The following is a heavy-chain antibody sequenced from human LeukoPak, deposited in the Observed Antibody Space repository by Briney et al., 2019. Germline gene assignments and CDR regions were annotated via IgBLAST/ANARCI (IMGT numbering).Heavy chain of an antibody. Sequence: PSETLSLTCTVSGGSISSYYWSWIRQPPGKGLEWIGYIYYSGSTNYNPSLKSRVTISVDTSKSQFSLKLSSVTAADTAVYYCAGTGDVLRYWGQGTLVTVSS. CDR1: GGSISSYY. V-gene: IGHV4-59*01. CDR2: IYYSGST. CDR3: AGTGDVLRY. J-gene: IGHJ4*02. D-gene: IGHD7-27*01.